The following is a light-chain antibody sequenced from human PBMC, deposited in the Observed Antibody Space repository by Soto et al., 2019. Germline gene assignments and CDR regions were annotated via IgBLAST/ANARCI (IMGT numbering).Light chain of an antibody. CDR3: QHYNDYSGM. CDR2: DAS. J-gene: IGKJ1*01. V-gene: IGKV1-5*01. Sequence: DIQMTQSPATLSASVGDRVTITCRASQSISRWLAWHQQKPGKAPRLLIYDASNLQRGVPSRFSGSGSGTEFTLTITSLQPEDFATYYCQHYNDYSGMFGQGTKVDI. CDR1: QSISRW.